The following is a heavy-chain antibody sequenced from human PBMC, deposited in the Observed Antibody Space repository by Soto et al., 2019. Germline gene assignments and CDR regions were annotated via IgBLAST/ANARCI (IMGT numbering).Heavy chain of an antibody. CDR1: GGSISSYY. D-gene: IGHD2-2*01. J-gene: IGHJ4*02. CDR2: IYYSGST. Sequence: SETLSLTCTVSGGSISSYYWSWIRQPPGKGLEWIGYIYYSGSTNYNPSLKSRVTISVDTSKNQFSLKLSSVTAADTAVYYCARGYGSSTTNYFDYWGQGTLVTVSS. CDR3: ARGYGSSTTNYFDY. V-gene: IGHV4-59*01.